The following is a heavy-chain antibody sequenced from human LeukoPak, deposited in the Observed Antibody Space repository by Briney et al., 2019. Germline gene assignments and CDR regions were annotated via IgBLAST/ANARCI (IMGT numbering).Heavy chain of an antibody. J-gene: IGHJ4*02. D-gene: IGHD2-15*01. CDR1: GFTFSSYA. V-gene: IGHV3-33*06. CDR3: AKDMSQSGGVDY. Sequence: PGGSLRLSCAASGFTFSSYAMSWVRQAPGKGLEWVAVIWYDGSNKYYADSVKGRFTISRDNSKNTLYLLMNSLRVDDTAVYYCAKDMSQSGGVDYWGQGTLVTVSS. CDR2: IWYDGSNK.